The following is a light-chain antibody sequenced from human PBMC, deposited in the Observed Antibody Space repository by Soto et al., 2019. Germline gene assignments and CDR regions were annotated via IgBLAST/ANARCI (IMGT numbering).Light chain of an antibody. CDR3: LQDHDDSWT. CDR2: TAS. Sequence: AIQMTQCPSSLSASVGDTVTITCRASEDIGSDLGWYQQRPGRAPQSLIFTASGLPSGVPSRFRGSRSGTEFTLTVSSLQPEDFATYYCLQDHDDSWTFGQGTKVDIK. J-gene: IGKJ1*01. V-gene: IGKV1-6*01. CDR1: EDIGSD.